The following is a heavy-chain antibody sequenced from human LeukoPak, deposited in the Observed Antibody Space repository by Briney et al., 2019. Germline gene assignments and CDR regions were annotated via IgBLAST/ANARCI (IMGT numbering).Heavy chain of an antibody. CDR1: SFTFSSYN. Sequence: MPGGSLRLSCAASSFTFSSYNMNWVRQAPGKGLEWVSSISSSGSYIYYRDSVKGRFTISRDNAEKSLYLEMNSLRVDDTGIYYCVRGSGSYRPIDFWGQGTLVMVSS. CDR2: ISSSGSYI. V-gene: IGHV3-21*01. D-gene: IGHD1-26*01. CDR3: VRGSGSYRPIDF. J-gene: IGHJ4*02.